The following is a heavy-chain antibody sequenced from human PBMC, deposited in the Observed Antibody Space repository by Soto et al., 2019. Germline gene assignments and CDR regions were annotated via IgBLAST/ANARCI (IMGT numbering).Heavy chain of an antibody. V-gene: IGHV1-2*04. J-gene: IGHJ6*01. CDR1: GYTFTDYY. CDR3: AKHLGYSRSYYFYYYTMEV. CDR2: INPNTGDT. D-gene: IGHD6-13*01. Sequence: ASVKASCKASGYTFTDYYVHWVRQAPGQVLEWLGWINPNTGDTNYAQNFQGWVTMTRDTSITTAYMEFSGPRSDDTAVYCCAKHLGYSRSYYFYYYTMEVWGQGTTVTVSS.